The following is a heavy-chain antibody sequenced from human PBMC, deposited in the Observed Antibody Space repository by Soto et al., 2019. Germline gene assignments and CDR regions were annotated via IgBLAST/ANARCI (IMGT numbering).Heavy chain of an antibody. CDR1: GFTFYSYW. D-gene: IGHD2-8*01. CDR2: IAQDGGEE. CDR3: ATANRGFSPTY. Sequence: GGSLRLSCAASGFTFYSYWMSWVRQAPGRGLESVANIAQDGGEEYYVDSVKGRFTISRDNVRNSLYLQMNSLRAEDTAMYFCATANRGFSPTYCGQGTLVTVS. V-gene: IGHV3-7*01. J-gene: IGHJ4*02.